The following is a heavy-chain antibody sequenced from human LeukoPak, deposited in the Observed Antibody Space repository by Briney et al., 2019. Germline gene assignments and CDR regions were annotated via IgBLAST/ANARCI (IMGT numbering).Heavy chain of an antibody. CDR2: ISAYNGNT. CDR3: ARVPRGVLGYCSSTSCYTAWFDP. CDR1: GYTFTSYG. Sequence: GASVKVSCKASGYTFTSYGISWVRQAPGQGLEWMGWISAYNGNTNYAQKLQGRVTMTTDTSTSTAYMELRSLRSDDTAVYYCARVPRGVLGYCSSTSCYTAWFDPWGQGTLVTVSS. D-gene: IGHD2-2*02. J-gene: IGHJ5*02. V-gene: IGHV1-18*01.